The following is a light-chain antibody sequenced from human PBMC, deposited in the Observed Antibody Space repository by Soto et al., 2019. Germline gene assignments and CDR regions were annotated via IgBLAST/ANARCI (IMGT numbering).Light chain of an antibody. V-gene: IGLV2-23*01. CDR1: SNYNL. CDR3: CSYADISTYV. J-gene: IGLJ1*01. CDR2: EGT. Sequence: QSALTQPASVSGSPGQSITISCTGTSNYNLVSWYQQHPGKVPRLLIYEGTKRPSGVSSRFSASKSGNTASLTISGLQAEDEADYYCCSYADISTYVFGPGTKLTVL.